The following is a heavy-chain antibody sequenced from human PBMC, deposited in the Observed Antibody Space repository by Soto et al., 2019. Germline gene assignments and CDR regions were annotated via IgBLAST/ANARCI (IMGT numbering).Heavy chain of an antibody. D-gene: IGHD6-19*01. Sequence: QVQLKESGPGLVKPSETLSLTCTVSGGSIGSYYWSWVRQPPGKGLEWIGFTYYSGITNYNSSLKSRVTMSIDTSKNQISLNLGSVTAADTAVYHCARALFHSIGGPLWGQGTLVTVSS. CDR1: GGSIGSYY. CDR3: ARALFHSIGGPL. CDR2: TYYSGIT. V-gene: IGHV4-59*12. J-gene: IGHJ4*02.